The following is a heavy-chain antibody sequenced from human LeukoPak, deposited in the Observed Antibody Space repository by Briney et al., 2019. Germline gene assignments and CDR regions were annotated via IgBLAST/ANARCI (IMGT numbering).Heavy chain of an antibody. D-gene: IGHD1-14*01. CDR1: GFTVSSYA. V-gene: IGHV3-64*01. Sequence: GGSLRLSCAASGFTVSSYAMHWVRQAPGKGLEYVSVISSNGGTTYYANSVKDRFTISRDNSKNTLYLQMGSLRAEDMAVYYCARGGSTGPLDSWGQGTLVTVSS. J-gene: IGHJ4*02. CDR3: ARGGSTGPLDS. CDR2: ISSNGGTT.